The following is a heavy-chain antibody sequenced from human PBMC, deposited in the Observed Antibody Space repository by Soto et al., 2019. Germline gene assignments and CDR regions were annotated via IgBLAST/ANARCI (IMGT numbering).Heavy chain of an antibody. V-gene: IGHV1-18*01. CDR2: ISAYNGNT. CDR3: AVDCGGDCYANNWFDP. J-gene: IGHJ5*02. D-gene: IGHD2-21*01. Sequence: GASVKVSCKASGYTFTSCGISWVRQAPGQGLEWMGWISAYNGNTNYAQKLQGRVTMTTDTSTSTAYMELRSLRAEDTAVYYCAVDCGGDCYANNWFDPWGQGTLVTVSS. CDR1: GYTFTSCG.